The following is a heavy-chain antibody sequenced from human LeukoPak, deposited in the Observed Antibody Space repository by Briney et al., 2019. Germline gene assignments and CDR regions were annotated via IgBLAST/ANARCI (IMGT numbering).Heavy chain of an antibody. Sequence: GGSLRLSCSGSGFTFSNYAIHWVRQAPGKGLEGVSGITDNGDGSYYADSVKGRFTISRDNSKNTAYLQMSGLRAEDTAVYYCVKGLVQTTMSYSVYYWGQGALVTVSS. CDR1: GFTFSNYA. CDR3: VKGLVQTTMSYSVYY. V-gene: IGHV3-64D*06. D-gene: IGHD1-1*01. J-gene: IGHJ4*02. CDR2: ITDNGDGS.